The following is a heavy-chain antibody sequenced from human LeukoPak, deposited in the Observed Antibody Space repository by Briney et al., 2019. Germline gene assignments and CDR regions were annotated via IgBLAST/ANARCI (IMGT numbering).Heavy chain of an antibody. CDR3: ARSDYGSGFDP. V-gene: IGHV1-2*04. Sequence: ALVKVSCKASAYTFTGYYMHWVRQAPGQGLEWMGWINPNSGGTNYAQKFQGWVTMTRDTSISTAYMELSRLRSDDTAVYYCARSDYGSGFDPWGQGTLVTVSS. D-gene: IGHD3-10*01. J-gene: IGHJ5*02. CDR1: AYTFTGYY. CDR2: INPNSGGT.